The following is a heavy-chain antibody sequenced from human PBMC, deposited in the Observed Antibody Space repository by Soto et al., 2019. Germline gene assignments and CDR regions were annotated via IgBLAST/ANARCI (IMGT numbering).Heavy chain of an antibody. V-gene: IGHV1-18*01. CDR3: ARSTVTASYYYMDV. D-gene: IGHD4-17*01. J-gene: IGHJ6*03. CDR1: GYTFTNYG. CDR2: ISTYNGNT. Sequence: QVQLVQSGAEVKQPGASVKVSCKASGYTFTNYGFTWVRQAPGQGLEWLGWISTYNGNTKYAQKVQGRLTMTTDTSTGTANMELTSLRSDDTALYYCARSTVTASYYYMDVWGKGSTVTVSS.